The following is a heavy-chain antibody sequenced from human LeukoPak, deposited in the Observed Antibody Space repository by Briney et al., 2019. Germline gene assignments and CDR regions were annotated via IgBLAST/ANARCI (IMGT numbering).Heavy chain of an antibody. CDR2: IYTSGST. J-gene: IGHJ4*02. CDR1: GGSISSYY. Sequence: SETLSLTCTVSGGSISSYYWSWIRQPAGKGLEWIGRIYTSGSTKYNSSLKSRVTMSVDTSKNQFSLKLSSVTAADTAVYYCAREVMVRGVIKNFDYWGQGTLVTVSS. CDR3: AREVMVRGVIKNFDY. V-gene: IGHV4-4*07. D-gene: IGHD3-10*01.